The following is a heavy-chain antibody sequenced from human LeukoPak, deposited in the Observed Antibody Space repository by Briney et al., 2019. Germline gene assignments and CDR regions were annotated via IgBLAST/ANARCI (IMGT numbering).Heavy chain of an antibody. D-gene: IGHD4-17*01. CDR1: GGSISSYY. V-gene: IGHV4-59*01. CDR2: IYYSGST. Sequence: SETLSLTCTVSGGSISSYYWSWIRQPPGKGLEWIGYIYYSGSTNYNPSLKSRVTISVVTSKNQFSLKLSSVTAADTAVYYCARGVYGDWYDYWGQGTLVTVSS. CDR3: ARGVYGDWYDY. J-gene: IGHJ4*02.